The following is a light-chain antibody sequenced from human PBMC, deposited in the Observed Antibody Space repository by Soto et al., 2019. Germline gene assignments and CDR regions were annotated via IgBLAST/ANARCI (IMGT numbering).Light chain of an antibody. J-gene: IGLJ2*01. CDR2: GNS. CDR1: SSNIGAGYD. CDR3: KSYDSSLSGYMV. V-gene: IGLV1-40*01. Sequence: QSVLTQPPSVSGAPGQRVTISCTGSSSNIGAGYDVHWYQQLPGTAPKLLIYGNSNRPSGVPDRFSGSKSGTSASLAIPGLQAEDEADYYCKSYDSSLSGYMVFGGGTKVTVL.